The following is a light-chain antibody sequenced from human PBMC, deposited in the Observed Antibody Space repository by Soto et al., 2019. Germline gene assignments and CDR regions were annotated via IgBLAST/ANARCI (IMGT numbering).Light chain of an antibody. CDR2: WAS. CDR1: QSVLYSPNNKYY. CDR3: QQYYTNSWS. J-gene: IGKJ1*01. V-gene: IGKV4-1*01. Sequence: DIVMTQSPDSLSVSLGERATINCKSSQSVLYSPNNKYYLAWYQHKPGQPPKMLIYWASIRESGVPDRFSGSGSGTDFTLTISSLQSEDLAVYYCQQYYTNSWSFGQGTKVDIK.